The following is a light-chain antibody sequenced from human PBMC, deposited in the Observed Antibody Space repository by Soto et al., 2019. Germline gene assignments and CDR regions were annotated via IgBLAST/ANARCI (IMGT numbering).Light chain of an antibody. J-gene: IGKJ4*01. Sequence: EIVLTQSPGTLSLSPGERATLSCRASQSVDSSTLAWYQQKPGQAPRLLMSGASNSATGIPDRFRGSGSGTDFTLAISRLAPEDFAVYYCRHFDDSLTFGGGTKVEIQ. CDR2: GAS. CDR3: RHFDDSLT. CDR1: QSVDSST. V-gene: IGKV3-20*01.